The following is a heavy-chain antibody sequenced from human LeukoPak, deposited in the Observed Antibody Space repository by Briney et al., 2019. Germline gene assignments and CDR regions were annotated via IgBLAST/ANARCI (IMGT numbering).Heavy chain of an antibody. CDR1: GGSISSGDYY. CDR3: ARGPSGLRSPFNT. D-gene: IGHD5-12*01. V-gene: IGHV4-39*07. J-gene: IGHJ3*02. CDR2: VSYSGSP. Sequence: PSETLSLTCTVSGGSISSGDYYWSWIRQPPGKGLEWIGSVSYSGSPYYNPSLTSRATISVDTSRNQVSLKLTSVTAADTAVYYCARGPSGLRSPFNTWGQGTTVTVSS.